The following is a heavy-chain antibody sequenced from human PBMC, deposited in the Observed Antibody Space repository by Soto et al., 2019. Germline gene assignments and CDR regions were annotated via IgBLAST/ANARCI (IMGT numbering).Heavy chain of an antibody. V-gene: IGHV4-59*08. D-gene: IGHD2-2*01. CDR2: IYYSGST. J-gene: IGHJ5*02. Sequence: PSETLSLTCTVSGGSISSYYWSWIRQPPGKGLGWIGYIYYSGSTNYNPSLKSRVTISVDTSKNQLSLKLSSVTAADTAVYYCARHTDIVVVPAAPGFDPWGQGTLVTVSS. CDR1: GGSISSYY. CDR3: ARHTDIVVVPAAPGFDP.